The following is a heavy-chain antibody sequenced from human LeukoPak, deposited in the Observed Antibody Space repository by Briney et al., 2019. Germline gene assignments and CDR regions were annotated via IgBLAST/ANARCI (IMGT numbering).Heavy chain of an antibody. CDR3: VKGGFTYYDD. D-gene: IGHD3-22*01. Sequence: GGSLRLSCAASRFTFSSYAMTWVRQAPEKGLEWVSTINTGDITFYANSVKGRFTISRDNSKNALFLQMNSLRAEDTAIYYCVKGGFTYYDDWGQGTLVTVSS. CDR2: INTGDIT. CDR1: RFTFSSYA. V-gene: IGHV3-23*01. J-gene: IGHJ4*02.